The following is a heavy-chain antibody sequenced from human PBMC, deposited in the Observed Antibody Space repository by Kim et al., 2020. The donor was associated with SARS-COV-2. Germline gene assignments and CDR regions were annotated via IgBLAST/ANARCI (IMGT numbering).Heavy chain of an antibody. J-gene: IGHJ4*02. V-gene: IGHV1-69*13. CDR1: GGTFSSYA. CDR3: ARDGGYSGSYYMFDY. Sequence: SVKVSCKASGGTFSSYAISWVRQAPGQGLEWMGGIIPIFGTANYAQKFQGRVTITADESTSTAYMELSSLRSEDTAVYYCARDGGYSGSYYMFDYWGQGTLVTVSS. D-gene: IGHD1-26*01. CDR2: IIPIFGTA.